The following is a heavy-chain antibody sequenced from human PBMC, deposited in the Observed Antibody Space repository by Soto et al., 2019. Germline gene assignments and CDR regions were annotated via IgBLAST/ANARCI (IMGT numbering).Heavy chain of an antibody. CDR2: VRSYGGHT. J-gene: IGHJ4*02. Sequence: RGSLTLAWSVSGFTFDIYFVHWVRQAPGMGLEYLSDVRSYGGHTYYADLVKGRFTTSRDNYKKMIFLKMGGLGAEDTAVYYCTRGELLSSGGFFDFWGQGTLVTVSS. V-gene: IGHV3-64D*09. CDR1: GFTFDIYF. D-gene: IGHD3-16*01. CDR3: TRGELLSSGGFFDF.